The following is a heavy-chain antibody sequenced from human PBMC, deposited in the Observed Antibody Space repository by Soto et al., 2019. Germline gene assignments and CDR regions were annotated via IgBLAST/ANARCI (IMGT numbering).Heavy chain of an antibody. D-gene: IGHD2-15*01. CDR2: IASGDRT. V-gene: IGHV3-66*01. CDR1: GFTVSRNY. Sequence: EVQLVESGGGLVQPGGSLRLSCAASGFTVSRNYMTWVRQAPGEGREWVSTIASGDRTYYGDSVKGRFTISRDNSKNTLYLQMNSLRADDTAMYYCASGYCSGGSCYPAYWGHGTLVTVSS. CDR3: ASGYCSGGSCYPAY. J-gene: IGHJ4*01.